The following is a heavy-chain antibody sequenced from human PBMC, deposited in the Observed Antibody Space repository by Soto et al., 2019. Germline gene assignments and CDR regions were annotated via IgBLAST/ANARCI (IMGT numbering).Heavy chain of an antibody. D-gene: IGHD6-19*01. J-gene: IGHJ4*02. Sequence: GGSLRLSCIASEFTFISSFMGWVRQAPGKGLEGVANINQDGSGTYYVDSVKGRFTISRDNATNSLYLQMNSLRAEDTAVYYCARYFRGSGRYFFDHWGQGTLVTVSS. CDR2: INQDGSGT. V-gene: IGHV3-7*03. CDR1: EFTFISSF. CDR3: ARYFRGSGRYFFDH.